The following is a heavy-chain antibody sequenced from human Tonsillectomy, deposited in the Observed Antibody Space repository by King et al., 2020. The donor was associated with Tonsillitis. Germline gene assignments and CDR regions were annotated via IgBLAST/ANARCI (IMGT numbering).Heavy chain of an antibody. CDR2: IYPGDSDT. J-gene: IGHJ4*02. D-gene: IGHD5-18*01. CDR1: GYSFTSHW. Sequence: VQLVESGAEVRKPGVSLKISCKGSGYSFTSHWIVWVRQGPGKGLEWMAIIYPGDSDTIYSPSFRGQVTISADKSISTAYLQWSNLKASDTAMYYYARLRDPAMVTPLDYWGQGTLVTVSS. V-gene: IGHV5-51*03. CDR3: ARLRDPAMVTPLDY.